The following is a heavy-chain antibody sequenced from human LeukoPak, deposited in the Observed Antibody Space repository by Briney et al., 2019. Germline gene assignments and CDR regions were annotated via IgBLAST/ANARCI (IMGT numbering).Heavy chain of an antibody. CDR3: ARDYNWNPPDY. Sequence: GGSLRLSCAASGFTFSSHWMHWDRQAPGKGLVWVSRIDSDGRITTYADSVKGRFTISRDNAKNTLYLQMNTLRDEDTAVYYCARDYNWNPPDYWGQGTLVTVSS. V-gene: IGHV3-74*01. D-gene: IGHD1-1*01. CDR2: IDSDGRIT. J-gene: IGHJ4*02. CDR1: GFTFSSHW.